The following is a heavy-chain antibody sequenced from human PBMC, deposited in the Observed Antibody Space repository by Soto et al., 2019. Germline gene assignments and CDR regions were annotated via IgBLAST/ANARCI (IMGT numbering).Heavy chain of an antibody. V-gene: IGHV1-58*01. CDR2: IVVGSGNT. J-gene: IGHJ5*02. CDR1: GFTFTSSA. D-gene: IGHD2-2*01. CDR3: AADLRFACSSTSCYPNWFDH. Sequence: SVKVSCKASGFTFTSSAVQWVRQARGQRLEWIGWIVVGSGNTNYAQKFQERVTITRDMSTSTAYMELSSLRSEDTAVYYCAADLRFACSSTSCYPNWFDHWGQGTLVTVSS.